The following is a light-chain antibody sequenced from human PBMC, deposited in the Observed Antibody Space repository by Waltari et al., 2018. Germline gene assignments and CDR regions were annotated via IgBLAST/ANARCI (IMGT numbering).Light chain of an antibody. Sequence: EIVLTQSPGTLSLSPGERVTLSCRASQTVANTYLAWYQHKPGQAPRLLVYGPSSRAPGIPDRFSGSGSGTDFTLTINSLEPEDFAVYYCQKYGSSPPWTFGQGTKVEIK. V-gene: IGKV3-20*01. CDR3: QKYGSSPPWT. CDR1: QTVANTY. CDR2: GPS. J-gene: IGKJ1*01.